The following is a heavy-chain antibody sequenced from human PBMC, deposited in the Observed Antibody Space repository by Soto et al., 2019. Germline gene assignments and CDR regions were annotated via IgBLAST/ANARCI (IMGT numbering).Heavy chain of an antibody. Sequence: EVQLLESGGGLVQPGGSLRLSCAASGFTFSSYAMSWVRQAPGKGLEWVSAISGSGGSTYYADSVKGRFTISRDNSKNTLYLQMNRLRDEDTAGYYCAVGIAARAYFDDWGQGTLVTVSS. V-gene: IGHV3-23*01. CDR2: ISGSGGST. D-gene: IGHD6-6*01. J-gene: IGHJ4*02. CDR3: AVGIAARAYFDD. CDR1: GFTFSSYA.